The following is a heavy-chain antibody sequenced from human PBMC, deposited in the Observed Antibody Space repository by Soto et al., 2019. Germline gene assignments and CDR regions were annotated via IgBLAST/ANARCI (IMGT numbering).Heavy chain of an antibody. V-gene: IGHV4-34*01. CDR1: GGSLSGYY. Sequence: SETLSLTCAVYGGSLSGYYWSWIRQPPGKGLEWIGEINHSGSTNYNPSLKSRVTISVDTSKNQFSLKLSSVTAADTAVYYCARGGTDIVLMVYSIYGMDVWAQGTTVTVPS. CDR2: INHSGST. D-gene: IGHD2-8*01. J-gene: IGHJ6*02. CDR3: ARGGTDIVLMVYSIYGMDV.